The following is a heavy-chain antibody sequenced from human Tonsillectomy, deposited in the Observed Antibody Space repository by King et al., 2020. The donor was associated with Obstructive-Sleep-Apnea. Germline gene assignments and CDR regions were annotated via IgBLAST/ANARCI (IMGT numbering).Heavy chain of an antibody. CDR2: ISSSGSTI. D-gene: IGHD4-17*01. CDR3: ARERVGWTTTVTRGVSDGMDV. J-gene: IGHJ6*02. Sequence: QVQLVESGGGLVKPGGSLRLSCAASGFTFSDYYMSWIRQAPGKGLEWVSYISSSGSTIYYADSVKGRFTISRDNAKNSLYLQMNSLRAEDTAVYYCARERVGWTTTVTRGVSDGMDVWGQGTTVTVSS. V-gene: IGHV3-11*01. CDR1: GFTFSDYY.